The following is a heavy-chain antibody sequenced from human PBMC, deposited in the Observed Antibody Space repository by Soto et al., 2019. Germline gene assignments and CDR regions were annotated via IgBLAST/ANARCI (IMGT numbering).Heavy chain of an antibody. V-gene: IGHV4-30-4*01. CDR1: GGSISSVDYY. CDR3: ARSNSSGWYFDY. CDR2: IYYSGST. J-gene: IGHJ4*02. D-gene: IGHD6-19*01. Sequence: SETLSLTCTVSGGSISSVDYYWSWIRQPPGKGLEWIGYIYYSGSTYYNPSLKSRVTISVDTSKNQFSLKLSSVTAADTAVYYCARSNSSGWYFDYWGQGTLVTVSS.